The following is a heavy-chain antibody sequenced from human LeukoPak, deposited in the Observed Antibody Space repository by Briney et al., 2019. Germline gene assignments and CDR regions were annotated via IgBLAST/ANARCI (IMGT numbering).Heavy chain of an antibody. CDR3: ARGRSYGYIDAFDI. J-gene: IGHJ3*02. CDR1: GYSISSGYY. V-gene: IGHV4-38-2*02. D-gene: IGHD5-18*01. CDR2: IYHSGST. Sequence: KPSETLSLTCTVSGYSISSGYYWGWIRQPPGKGLEWIGSIYHSGSTYYNPSLKSRVTISVDTSKNQFSLKLSSVTAADTAVYYCARGRSYGYIDAFDIWGQGTMVTASS.